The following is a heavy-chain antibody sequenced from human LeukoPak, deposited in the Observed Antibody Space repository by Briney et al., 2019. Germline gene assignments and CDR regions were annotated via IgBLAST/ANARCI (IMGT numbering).Heavy chain of an antibody. CDR1: GFSFKNYW. J-gene: IGHJ5*02. D-gene: IGHD3-10*01. CDR2: IKQDGSEK. Sequence: PGGSLRLSCAASGFSFKNYWMSWVRQAPGKGLEWVANIKQDGSEKYYVDSVKGRFTISRDNATNSLYLQMNSLRAEDTAVYYCARDRVTMVRGVIRWFDPWGQGTLVTVSS. V-gene: IGHV3-7*03. CDR3: ARDRVTMVRGVIRWFDP.